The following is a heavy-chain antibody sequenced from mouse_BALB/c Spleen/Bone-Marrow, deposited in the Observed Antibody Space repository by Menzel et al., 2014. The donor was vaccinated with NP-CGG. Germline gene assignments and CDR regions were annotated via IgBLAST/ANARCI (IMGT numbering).Heavy chain of an antibody. CDR2: IDPANGNT. J-gene: IGHJ4*01. CDR3: ARYYYAMDY. Sequence: PLQQSGAELEKPGASVKLSCTASGFNIKDTYMHWVKQRPEQGLEWIGRIDPANGNTKYDPKFQGKATITEDTSSNTVYLQLSSLTSEDTAVYYYARYYYAMDYWGQRTSITVSS. CDR1: GFNIKDTY. V-gene: IGHV14-3*02.